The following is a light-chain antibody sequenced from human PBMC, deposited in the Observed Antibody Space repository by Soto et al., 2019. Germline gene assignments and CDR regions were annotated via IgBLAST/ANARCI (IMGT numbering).Light chain of an antibody. V-gene: IGLV2-8*01. Sequence: QSVLTQPPSASGSPGQTVTISCTGTSSDVGGYNYVSWYQQHPGKAPKLMIYEVSKRPSGVPDRFSGSKSGNTASLTVSGLQAEDDDDYYCSSYAGSNLWVFGGGTQLTVL. CDR1: SSDVGGYNY. CDR2: EVS. J-gene: IGLJ3*02. CDR3: SSYAGSNLWV.